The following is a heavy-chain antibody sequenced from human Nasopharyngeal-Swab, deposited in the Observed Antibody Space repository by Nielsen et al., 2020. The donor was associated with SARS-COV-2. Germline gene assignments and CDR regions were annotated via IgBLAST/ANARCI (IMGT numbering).Heavy chain of an antibody. CDR3: ARVRQSGAYFPFDS. CDR2: LKSGGGT. Sequence: GGSLRLPCVALGFTVSSIFVSWVRQAPGKGMEWVSLLKSGGGTFYADSVRGRFTISRDNSRNTVYLQMNSLRAEDTAVYYCARVRQSGAYFPFDSWGLGTLVTVSS. CDR1: GFTVSSIF. V-gene: IGHV3-53*01. D-gene: IGHD1-26*01. J-gene: IGHJ4*02.